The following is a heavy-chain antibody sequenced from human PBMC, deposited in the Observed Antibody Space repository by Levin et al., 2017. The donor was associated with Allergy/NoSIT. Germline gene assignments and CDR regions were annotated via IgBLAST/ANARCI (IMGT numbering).Heavy chain of an antibody. Sequence: TGGSLRLSCAASGFTFDDYAMHWVRQAPGKGLEWVSGISWNSGSIGYADSVKGRFTISRDNAKNSLYLQMNSLRSEDTAVYSWARAHIGLPDGVHIWGQVTMVIVSS. CDR2: ISWNSGSI. CDR3: ARAHIGLPDGVHI. J-gene: IGHJ3*02. CDR1: GFTFDDYA. V-gene: IGHV3-9*01.